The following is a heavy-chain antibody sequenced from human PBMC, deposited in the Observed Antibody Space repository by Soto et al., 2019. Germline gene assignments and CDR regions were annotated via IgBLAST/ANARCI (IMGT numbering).Heavy chain of an antibody. CDR1: GGSISSSTYY. D-gene: IGHD6-6*01. V-gene: IGHV4-39*01. CDR3: AAIAARRGDAFHI. J-gene: IGHJ3*02. CDR2: IYYSGST. Sequence: QLQLQESGPGLVKPSETLSLTCTVSGGSISSSTYYWGWIRQPPGKGLEWIGTIYYSGSTYYNPSLKSRVTISVDTSKNQFSLKLSSVTAADTSVYYCAAIAARRGDAFHIWGQGTMVTVSS.